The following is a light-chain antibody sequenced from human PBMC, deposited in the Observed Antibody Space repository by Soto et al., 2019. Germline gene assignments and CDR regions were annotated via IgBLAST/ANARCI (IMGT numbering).Light chain of an antibody. V-gene: IGKV4-1*01. CDR2: GAT. CDR3: QQYNYLIT. CDR1: QILLFSSNNKNY. Sequence: DIVMTQSPDSLAVSLGERATINCKSSQILLFSSNNKNYLAWYQHKPGQAPRLLIYGATSRATGIPDRFSGSGSGTDFTLTISRLEPEDFAVYFCQQYNYLITFGQGTRLEIK. J-gene: IGKJ5*01.